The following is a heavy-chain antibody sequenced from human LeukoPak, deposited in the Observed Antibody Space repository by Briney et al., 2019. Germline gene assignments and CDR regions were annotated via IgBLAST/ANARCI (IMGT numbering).Heavy chain of an antibody. CDR1: GFTFSDHY. V-gene: IGHV3-11*01. D-gene: IGHD6-13*01. CDR2: ISHNGETK. Sequence: PGGSLRLSCAASGFTFSDHYMIWLRQAPGKGLEAISYISHNGETKYYADSVKGRLSISRDNAKSSLYLQTNSLRVEDTAVYYCARDRHGYFDYWGQGTLVTVS. CDR3: ARDRHGYFDY. J-gene: IGHJ4*02.